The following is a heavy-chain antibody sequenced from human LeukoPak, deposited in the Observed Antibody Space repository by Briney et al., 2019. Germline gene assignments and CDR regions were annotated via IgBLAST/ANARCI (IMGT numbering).Heavy chain of an antibody. CDR1: GFTFSFYA. V-gene: IGHV3-23*01. Sequence: GGSLRLSCAASGFTFSFYALSWVRQTPGKGLEWVSAISGSGGSTYYADSVKGRFTISRDNSKNTLYLQMNSLRAEDTAVYYCAKDSTMVRGPFDYWGQGTLVTVSS. CDR3: AKDSTMVRGPFDY. CDR2: ISGSGGST. J-gene: IGHJ4*02. D-gene: IGHD3-10*01.